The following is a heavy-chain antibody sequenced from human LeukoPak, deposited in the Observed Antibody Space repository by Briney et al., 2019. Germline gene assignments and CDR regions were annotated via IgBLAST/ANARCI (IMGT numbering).Heavy chain of an antibody. D-gene: IGHD6-19*01. V-gene: IGHV3-7*01. CDR3: ARDTSAWRYGMDV. Sequence: GGSLRLSCAASGFTFSSHWMGWVRQAPGKGLEWVAIIKQDGSEKDYVDSVTGRFTISRDNAKNSLYLQMNSLRDEDTAVYYCARDTSAWRYGMDVWGQGTTVTVSS. CDR2: IKQDGSEK. J-gene: IGHJ6*02. CDR1: GFTFSSHW.